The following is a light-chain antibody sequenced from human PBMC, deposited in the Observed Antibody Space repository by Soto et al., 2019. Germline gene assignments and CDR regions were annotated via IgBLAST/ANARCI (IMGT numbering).Light chain of an antibody. CDR1: SSYVGGYNY. CDR3: CSYAGSYSYV. Sequence: SVLTQPRSVSGSPGQSVTISCTGTSSYVGGYNYVSWYQQHPGKAPKLMIYDVSKRPSGVPDRFSGSKSGNTASLTISGLQAEDEADYYCCSYAGSYSYVFGTGTKVTVL. CDR2: DVS. J-gene: IGLJ1*01. V-gene: IGLV2-11*01.